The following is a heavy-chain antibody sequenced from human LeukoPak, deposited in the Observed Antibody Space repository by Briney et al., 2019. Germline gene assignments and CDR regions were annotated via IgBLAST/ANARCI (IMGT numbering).Heavy chain of an antibody. J-gene: IGHJ4*02. CDR1: GYPFTSYA. V-gene: IGHV7-4-1*02. CDR3: ARGGNSDWYYFHY. CDR2: INTNTGNP. Sequence: ASVKVSCKASGYPFTSYAMNWVRQAPGQGLEWMEWINTNTGNPTYAQGFTGRFVFSLDTSVSTAYLQITSLKAEDTAVYYCARGGNSDWYYFHYWGQGTLVTVSS. D-gene: IGHD6-19*01.